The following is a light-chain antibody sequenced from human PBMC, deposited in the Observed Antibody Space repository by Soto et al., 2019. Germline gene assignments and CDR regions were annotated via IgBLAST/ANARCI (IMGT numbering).Light chain of an antibody. V-gene: IGKV1-39*01. J-gene: IGKJ4*01. Sequence: DVQMTQSPSSLSASVGDSVTITCRASQSVFNHLSWFQQRPGKGPKLLIYDASSLHAGVPSRFSGSGYGTDFTLTISTVQPEDSAIYYCHQCSSTPLTFGGGTREELK. CDR1: QSVFNH. CDR2: DAS. CDR3: HQCSSTPLT.